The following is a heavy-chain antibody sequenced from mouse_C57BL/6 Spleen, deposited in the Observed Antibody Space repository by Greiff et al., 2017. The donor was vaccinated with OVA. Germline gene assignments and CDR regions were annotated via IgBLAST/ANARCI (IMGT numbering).Heavy chain of an antibody. CDR3: ARGYDGYSFDV. D-gene: IGHD2-3*01. Sequence: VQLQQPGAELVKPGASVKLSCKASGYTFTSYWMHWMKQRPGQGLEWIGMIHPNSGSTNYNEKFKSKATLTVDKSSSTAYMQLSSLTSEDSAVYYCARGYDGYSFDVWGTGTTVTVSS. V-gene: IGHV1-64*01. J-gene: IGHJ1*03. CDR2: IHPNSGST. CDR1: GYTFTSYW.